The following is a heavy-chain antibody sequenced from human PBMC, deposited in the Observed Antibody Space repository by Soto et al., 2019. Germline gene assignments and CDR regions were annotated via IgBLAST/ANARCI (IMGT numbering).Heavy chain of an antibody. Sequence: GGSLRLSCAASGFTFSNAWMSWVRQAPGKGLEWVGRIKSKTDGGTTDYAAPVKGRFTISRDDSKNTLYLQMNSLKTEDTAVYYCTTDRKGDFWSGYYTWDAFDIWGQGTMVTVSS. J-gene: IGHJ3*02. CDR3: TTDRKGDFWSGYYTWDAFDI. D-gene: IGHD3-3*01. CDR1: GFTFSNAW. CDR2: IKSKTDGGTT. V-gene: IGHV3-15*01.